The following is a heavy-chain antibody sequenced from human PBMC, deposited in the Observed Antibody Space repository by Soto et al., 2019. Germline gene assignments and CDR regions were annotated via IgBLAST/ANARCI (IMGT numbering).Heavy chain of an antibody. CDR2: IYYSGST. V-gene: IGHV4-59*01. D-gene: IGHD7-27*01. CDR3: ARRWGTYFDF. CDR1: GGSISSYY. Sequence: QVQLQESGPGLVKPSETLSLTCTVSGGSISSYYWSWIRQPPGKGLEWIGYIYYSGSTDYDPSLKSRVTISVDTSKNQFSLMLSSETAADTAVYYCARRWGTYFDFWGQGTLVTVSS. J-gene: IGHJ4*02.